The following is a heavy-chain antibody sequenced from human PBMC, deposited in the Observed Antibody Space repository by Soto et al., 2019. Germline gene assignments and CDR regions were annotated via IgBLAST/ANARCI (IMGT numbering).Heavy chain of an antibody. CDR2: IYYSGST. V-gene: IGHV4-59*01. CDR3: ARENEGYDFWSGYYVRRYYFDY. J-gene: IGHJ4*02. CDR1: GGSISSYY. D-gene: IGHD3-3*01. Sequence: QVQLQESGPGLVKPSETLSLTCTVSGGSISSYYWSWIRQPPGKGLEWIGYIYYSGSTNYNPSLKSRVTISLDTSKNQFSLKLSSVTAADTAVYYCARENEGYDFWSGYYVRRYYFDYWGQGTLVTVSS.